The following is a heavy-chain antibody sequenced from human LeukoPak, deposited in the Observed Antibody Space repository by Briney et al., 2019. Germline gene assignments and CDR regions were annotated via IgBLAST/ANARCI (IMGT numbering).Heavy chain of an antibody. CDR3: ARDRDYGDYVLGY. Sequence: GASVKVSCEASGYTFTGYYMHWVRQAPGQGLEWMGWINPNSGGTNYAQKFQGRVTMTRDTSISTAYMELSRLRSDDTAVYYCARDRDYGDYVLGYWGQGTLVTVSS. V-gene: IGHV1-2*02. CDR2: INPNSGGT. J-gene: IGHJ4*02. CDR1: GYTFTGYY. D-gene: IGHD4-17*01.